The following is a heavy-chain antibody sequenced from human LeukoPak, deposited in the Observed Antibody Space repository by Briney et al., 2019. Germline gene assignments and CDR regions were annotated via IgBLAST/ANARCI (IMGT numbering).Heavy chain of an antibody. Sequence: GGSLRLSCAASGFTFSNFVMNWVRQAPGKGLEWVSYISSSGSTIYYADSVKGRFTISRDNAKNSLYLQMNSLRAEDTAVYYCARIGGRFGESTFDYWGQGTLVTVSS. CDR1: GFTFSNFV. D-gene: IGHD3-10*01. V-gene: IGHV3-48*04. CDR2: ISSSGSTI. CDR3: ARIGGRFGESTFDY. J-gene: IGHJ4*02.